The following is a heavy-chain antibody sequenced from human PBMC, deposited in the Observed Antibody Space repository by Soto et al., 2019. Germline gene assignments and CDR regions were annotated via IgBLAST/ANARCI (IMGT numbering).Heavy chain of an antibody. J-gene: IGHJ4*02. D-gene: IGHD3-22*01. CDR2: TWFDGSID. Sequence: PGGFLRLSCVSGCFYFNYCVLRWVREPPARGLVWLVITWFDGSIDYYEESVKGRFTISRDDSKNTVYLQMMSLRGEDTAMFYCARDGAHIVSSGKFDYWGQGTQVTVSS. V-gene: IGHV3-33*01. CDR1: CFYFNYCV. CDR3: ARDGAHIVSSGKFDY.